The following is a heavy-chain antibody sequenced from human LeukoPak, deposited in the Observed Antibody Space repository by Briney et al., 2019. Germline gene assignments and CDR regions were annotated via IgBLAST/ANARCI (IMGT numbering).Heavy chain of an antibody. V-gene: IGHV3-53*01. J-gene: IGHJ4*02. CDR1: GFTVSSNS. D-gene: IGHD3-10*01. CDR3: ARGLGSGSRYPFDY. Sequence: PGGSLRLSCTVSGFTVSSNSMSWVRQAPGKGLEWVSFIYSDNTHYSDSVKGRFTISRDNSKNTLYLQMNSLRAEDTAVYYCARGLGSGSRYPFDYWGQGTLVTVSS. CDR2: IYSDNT.